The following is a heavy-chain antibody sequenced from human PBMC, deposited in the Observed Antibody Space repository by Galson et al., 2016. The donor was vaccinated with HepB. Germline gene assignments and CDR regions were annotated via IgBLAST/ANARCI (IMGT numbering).Heavy chain of an antibody. J-gene: IGHJ4*02. Sequence: TLSLTCTISGGSFNDYYWSWIRQSPGKGLEWIGEINHSGSTNYNPSLKSRVTISLDTSKNQFSLNLTSVTAADTAVYYCARGTRYNWNYVDYRGPGTLVTVSS. V-gene: IGHV4-34*01. CDR3: ARGTRYNWNYVDY. CDR2: INHSGST. CDR1: GGSFNDYY. D-gene: IGHD1-7*01.